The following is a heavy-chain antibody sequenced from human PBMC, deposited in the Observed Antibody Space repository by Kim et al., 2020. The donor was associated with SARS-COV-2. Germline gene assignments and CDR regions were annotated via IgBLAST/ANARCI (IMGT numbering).Heavy chain of an antibody. D-gene: IGHD1-26*01. V-gene: IGHV3-30*03. J-gene: IGHJ6*02. CDR1: GLTFSTFG. Sequence: GRSLRLSCAASGLTFSTFGMHWVRQAPGKGLEWVAVISYDGTKNYYADSVKGRFTISRDNSKNTLYLQMNSLRAEDTAVYYCQLSGVSHSYYFYAMDVWGQGTTVTVSS. CDR3: QLSGVSHSYYFYAMDV. CDR2: ISYDGTKN.